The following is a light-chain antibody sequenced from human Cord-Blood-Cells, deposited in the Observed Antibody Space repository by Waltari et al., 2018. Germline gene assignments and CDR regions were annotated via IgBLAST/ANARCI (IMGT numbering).Light chain of an antibody. J-gene: IGLJ3*02. CDR1: SSDVGGYNY. Sequence: QSALTQPASVSGSPGQSITISCTGTSSDVGGYNYVSWYQKHPGKAPKLMIYDVSKRPSGVSNRFSGSKSGNTASLTISGLQAEDEADYYCSSYTSSSLWVFGGGTKLTVL. CDR2: DVS. V-gene: IGLV2-14*01. CDR3: SSYTSSSLWV.